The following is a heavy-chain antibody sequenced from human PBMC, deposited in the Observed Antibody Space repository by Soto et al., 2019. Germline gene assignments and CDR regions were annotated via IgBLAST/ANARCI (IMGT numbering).Heavy chain of an antibody. CDR2: IRSKANSYAT. CDR3: TTFTGSYSLYGMDV. Sequence: EVQLVESGGGLVQPGGSLKLSCAASGFTFSGSAMHWVRQASGKGLEWVGRIRSKANSYATAYAASMKGRYTISRDDSKNTAYLPMNSLKTEDTAVYYCTTFTGSYSLYGMDVWGQGTTVTVSS. CDR1: GFTFSGSA. J-gene: IGHJ6*02. D-gene: IGHD1-26*01. V-gene: IGHV3-73*02.